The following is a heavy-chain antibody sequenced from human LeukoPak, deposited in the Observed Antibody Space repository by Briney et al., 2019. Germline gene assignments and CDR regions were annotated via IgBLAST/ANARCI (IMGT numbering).Heavy chain of an antibody. Sequence: SVKVSCKASGGTFTSYAISWVRQAPGQGLEWMGRIIPILGIANYAQKFQGRVTITADKSTSTAYMELSSLRSEDTAVYYCAREVVITKNYYYGMDVWGQGTTVTVSS. J-gene: IGHJ6*02. CDR2: IIPILGIA. CDR3: AREVVITKNYYYGMDV. D-gene: IGHD3-22*01. CDR1: GGTFTSYA. V-gene: IGHV1-69*04.